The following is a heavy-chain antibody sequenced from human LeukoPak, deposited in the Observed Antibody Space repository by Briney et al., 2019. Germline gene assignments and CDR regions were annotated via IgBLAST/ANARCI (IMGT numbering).Heavy chain of an antibody. V-gene: IGHV1-24*01. CDR1: GKTLSDLS. J-gene: IGHJ6*03. CDR2: SDPEDGER. D-gene: IGHD2-2*01. Sequence: GASVKVSCKVSGKTLSDLSIHWLRQPPGKGLEWLGGSDPEDGERIYAQMFQGRVTMTEDTSTDTAYMELSSLRSEDTAVYYCARGALPPDPWGYYYYYMDVWGKGTTVTVSS. CDR3: ARGALPPDPWGYYYYYMDV.